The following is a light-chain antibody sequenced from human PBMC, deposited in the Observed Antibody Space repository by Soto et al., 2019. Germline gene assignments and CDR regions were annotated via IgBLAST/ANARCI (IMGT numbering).Light chain of an antibody. J-gene: IGKJ5*01. CDR3: QQYNSYSLIT. Sequence: DIQMTQSPSTLSASVGDRVTITCRASQSISSWLAWYQQKPGKAPKLLIYKASSLESGVPSRFSGSGSGTEFSLTIRSLQPDNFAIYYCQQYNSYSLITFGQATRLSIK. CDR2: KAS. CDR1: QSISSW. V-gene: IGKV1-5*03.